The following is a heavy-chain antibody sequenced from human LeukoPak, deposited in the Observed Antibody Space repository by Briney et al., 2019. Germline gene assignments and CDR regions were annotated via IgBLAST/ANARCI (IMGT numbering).Heavy chain of an antibody. CDR2: INSDGSST. CDR3: VRDNYGVDY. D-gene: IGHD4-17*01. V-gene: IGHV3-74*01. J-gene: IGHJ4*02. CDR1: GLTFSRYW. Sequence: PGGSLRLSCAAPGLTFSRYWMQWVRQAQGKGLVWVSHINSDGSSTSYADFVQGRFTISRDNAKNTLYLQMNSLRVEDTAMYYCVRDNYGVDYWGQGTLVTVSS.